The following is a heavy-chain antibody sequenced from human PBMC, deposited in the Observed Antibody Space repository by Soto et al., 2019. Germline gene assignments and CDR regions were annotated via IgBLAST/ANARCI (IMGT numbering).Heavy chain of an antibody. CDR2: IYHAGSP. Sequence: QVQLQESGPGLVKPSGTLSVTCSVSGISIKSSSWWTWLRQSPGKGLEWIGEIYHAGSPNYNPSLQSRVTISADTSNNFFALRRTSVTAADAAIYYCARASSFRGDFHVWGQGTAVTISS. CDR1: GISIKSSSW. CDR3: ARASSFRGDFHV. D-gene: IGHD3-16*01. V-gene: IGHV4-4*02. J-gene: IGHJ6*01.